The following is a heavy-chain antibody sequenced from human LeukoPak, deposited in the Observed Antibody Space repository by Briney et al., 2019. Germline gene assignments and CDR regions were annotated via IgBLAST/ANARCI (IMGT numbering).Heavy chain of an antibody. V-gene: IGHV4-34*01. CDR2: INHSGST. D-gene: IGHD2-21*02. Sequence: SETLSLTCAVYGGSFSGYYWSWIRQPPGKGLEWIGEINHSGSTNYNPSLKSRVTISVDTSKNQFSLKLSSVTAADTAVYYCARGHRGGDCYFNWFDPWGQGTLVTVSS. CDR1: GGSFSGYY. J-gene: IGHJ5*02. CDR3: ARGHRGGDCYFNWFDP.